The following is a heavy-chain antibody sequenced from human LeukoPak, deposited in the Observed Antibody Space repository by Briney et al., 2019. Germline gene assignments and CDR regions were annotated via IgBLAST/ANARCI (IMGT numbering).Heavy chain of an antibody. J-gene: IGHJ4*02. Sequence: SLRLSCAASGFTFTTYGMHWIRQAPGKGLEWVALVWSDGNGNFYADSVKGRFTISRDNSKNTLYLQMNSLRAEDTAVYYCVRVLTVTFDSWGQGTLVTVSS. D-gene: IGHD4-17*01. CDR1: GFTFTTYG. CDR2: VWSDGNGN. V-gene: IGHV3-33*01. CDR3: VRVLTVTFDS.